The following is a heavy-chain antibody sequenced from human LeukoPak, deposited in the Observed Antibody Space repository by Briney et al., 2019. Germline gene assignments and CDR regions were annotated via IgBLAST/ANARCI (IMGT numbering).Heavy chain of an antibody. D-gene: IGHD1-26*01. CDR3: ARDTDFYSGSYPRGYFQH. CDR1: GFTFSSYW. J-gene: IGHJ1*01. V-gene: IGHV3-7*01. Sequence: PGGSLRLSCAASGFTFSSYWMSWVRQAPGKGLEWVANIKQDGSEKYYVDSVKGRFTISRDNAKNSLYLQMNSLRAEDTAVYYCARDTDFYSGSYPRGYFQHWGQGTLVTVSS. CDR2: IKQDGSEK.